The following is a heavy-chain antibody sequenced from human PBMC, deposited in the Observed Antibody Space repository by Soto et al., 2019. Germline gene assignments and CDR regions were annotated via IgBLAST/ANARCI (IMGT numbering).Heavy chain of an antibody. CDR1: GGTFSSYA. J-gene: IGHJ6*02. V-gene: IGHV1-69*18. D-gene: IGHD4-4*01. CDR3: ARVVMTTVPASYYYGIDV. CDR2: IIPFIGTA. Sequence: QVQLVQSGAEVKKPGSSVTVYCKASGGTFSSYAISWVRQAPGQGLEWMGRIIPFIGTANYAQKFQGRVTITAHESTSTAYMELTSLRSEDTAVYYCARVVMTTVPASYYYGIDVWGQGTTVTVSS.